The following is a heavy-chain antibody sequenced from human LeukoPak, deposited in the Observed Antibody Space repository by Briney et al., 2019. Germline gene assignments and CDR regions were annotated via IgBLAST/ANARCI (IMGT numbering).Heavy chain of an antibody. J-gene: IGHJ4*02. Sequence: SETLSLTCTVSGGSLSSYYWSWIRQPPGKGLEWIGYIYYSGSTNYNPSLKSRVTISVDTSKNQFSLKLSSVTAADTAVYYCARVPRGYSYGTVFDYWGQGTLVTVSS. CDR3: ARVPRGYSYGTVFDY. V-gene: IGHV4-59*01. D-gene: IGHD5-18*01. CDR1: GGSLSSYY. CDR2: IYYSGST.